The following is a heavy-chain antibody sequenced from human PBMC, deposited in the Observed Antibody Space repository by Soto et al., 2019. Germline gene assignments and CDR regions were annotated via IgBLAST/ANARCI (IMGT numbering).Heavy chain of an antibody. J-gene: IGHJ4*02. D-gene: IGHD3-10*02. Sequence: SETLSLTCTVSDGSISNFYWSWIRQPPGKGLEWIGYISSSGNTNYNPSLKSRVSISVDTSKNQFSLNLNSVTAADTAVYYCARSSVRGWSYWGQGTLVTVSS. V-gene: IGHV4-59*12. CDR2: ISSSGNT. CDR1: DGSISNFY. CDR3: ARSSVRGWSY.